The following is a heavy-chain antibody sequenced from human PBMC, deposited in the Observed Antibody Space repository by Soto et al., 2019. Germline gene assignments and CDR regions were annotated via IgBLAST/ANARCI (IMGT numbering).Heavy chain of an antibody. D-gene: IGHD3-10*01. Sequence: GGSLRLSCAASGFTFSNYAMSWVRRAPGKGLEWVSAISGSGGSTYYADSVKGRFTISRDNSKNTLYLQMNSLRAEDTAVYYCVLWPPYYFDYWGQGTLVTVSS. CDR1: GFTFSNYA. CDR3: VLWPPYYFDY. CDR2: ISGSGGST. V-gene: IGHV3-23*01. J-gene: IGHJ4*02.